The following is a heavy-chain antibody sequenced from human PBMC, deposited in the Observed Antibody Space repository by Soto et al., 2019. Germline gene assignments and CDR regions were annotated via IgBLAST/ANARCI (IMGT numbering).Heavy chain of an antibody. CDR3: ASMRGIAAAGTRGDDAFDI. D-gene: IGHD6-13*01. J-gene: IGHJ3*02. V-gene: IGHV1-18*04. CDR1: GYTFTSYG. CDR2: NSAYNGNT. Sequence: ASVKVSCKASGYTFTSYGISWVRQAPGQGLEWMGWNSAYNGNTNYAQKLQGRVTMTTDTSTSTAYMELRSLRSDDTAVYYCASMRGIAAAGTRGDDAFDIWGQGTMVTVSS.